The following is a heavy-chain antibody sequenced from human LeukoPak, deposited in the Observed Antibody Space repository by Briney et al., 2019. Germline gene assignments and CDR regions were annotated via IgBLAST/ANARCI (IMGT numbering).Heavy chain of an antibody. D-gene: IGHD3-3*01. CDR3: ARETYYDFWSGYSGFDP. Sequence: SQTLSLTCTVSGGSISSGSYYWSWIRQPAGKGLEWIGRIYTSGSTNYNPSLKSRVTISVDTSKNQFSLKLSSVTAADTAVYYCARETYYDFWSGYSGFDPWGQGTLVTVSS. CDR1: GGSISSGSYY. J-gene: IGHJ5*02. CDR2: IYTSGST. V-gene: IGHV4-61*02.